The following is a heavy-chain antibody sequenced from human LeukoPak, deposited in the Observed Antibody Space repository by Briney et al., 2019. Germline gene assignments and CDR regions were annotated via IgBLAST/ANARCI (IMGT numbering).Heavy chain of an antibody. CDR3: ARDPYQVGSSGYYFGAFDI. V-gene: IGHV3-7*01. J-gene: IGHJ3*02. D-gene: IGHD3-22*01. Sequence: GGSLRLSCAASEFAFSSAWMAWVRQAPGKGLGWVGNIKPDGTEGFYVDSVKGRFTITRDNAKNSLSLQMNSLRAEDTALYYCARDPYQVGSSGYYFGAFDIWGQGTMVTVS. CDR1: EFAFSSAW. CDR2: IKPDGTEG.